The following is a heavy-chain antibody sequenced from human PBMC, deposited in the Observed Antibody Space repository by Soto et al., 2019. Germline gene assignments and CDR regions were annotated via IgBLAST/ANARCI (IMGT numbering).Heavy chain of an antibody. CDR3: AISTITGSWFDP. Sequence: PSETLSLTCAVYGGSSSGYYWSWIRQPPGKGLEWIGEINHSGSTNYNPSLKSRVTISVDTSKNQFSLKLSSVTAADTAVYYCAISTITGSWFDPWGQGTLVTVSS. V-gene: IGHV4-34*01. CDR2: INHSGST. J-gene: IGHJ5*02. D-gene: IGHD5-12*01. CDR1: GGSSSGYY.